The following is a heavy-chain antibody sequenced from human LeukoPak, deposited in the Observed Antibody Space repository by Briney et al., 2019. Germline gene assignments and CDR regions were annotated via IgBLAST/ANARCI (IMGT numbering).Heavy chain of an antibody. J-gene: IGHJ4*02. V-gene: IGHV3-66*01. CDR3: ARDRGDYGSAPLDY. D-gene: IGHD3-10*01. CDR1: GFTFSSYW. CDR2: IYSGGST. Sequence: PGGCLRLSCAASGFTFSSYWMSWVRQAPGKGLEWVSVIYSGGSTYYADSVKGRFTISRDNSKNTLYLQMNSLRAEDTAVYYCARDRGDYGSAPLDYWGQGTLVTVSS.